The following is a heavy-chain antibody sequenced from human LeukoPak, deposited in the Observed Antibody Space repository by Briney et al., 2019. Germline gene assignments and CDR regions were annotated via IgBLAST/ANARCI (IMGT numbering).Heavy chain of an antibody. CDR3: ARELGGPLSWSGFYFDY. V-gene: IGHV4-59*12. D-gene: IGHD3-3*01. Sequence: SETLSLTCTVSGGSISSYYWSWIRQPPGKGLEWIGYIYYSGSTNYNPSLKSRVTISVDTSKNQFSLKLSSVTAADTAVYYCARELGGPLSWSGFYFDYWGQGTLVTVSS. J-gene: IGHJ4*02. CDR2: IYYSGST. CDR1: GGSISSYY.